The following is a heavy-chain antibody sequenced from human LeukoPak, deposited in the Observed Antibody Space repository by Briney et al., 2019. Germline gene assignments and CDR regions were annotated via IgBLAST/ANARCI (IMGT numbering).Heavy chain of an antibody. J-gene: IGHJ4*02. CDR3: ARHHSGSYLDF. CDR2: IYPGGSDT. V-gene: IGHV5-51*01. D-gene: IGHD1-26*01. CDR1: GYSFTNYW. Sequence: GESLKISCRGSGYSFTNYWIGWVRQMLGKGLEWMGIIYPGGSDTRYSPSFQGQVTISADKSFSTAYLQWSSLKASDTAMYYCARHHSGSYLDFWGQGTLVSVSS.